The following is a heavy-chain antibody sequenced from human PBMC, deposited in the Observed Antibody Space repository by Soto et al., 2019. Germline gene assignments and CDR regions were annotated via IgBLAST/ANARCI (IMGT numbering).Heavy chain of an antibody. CDR2: INHSGGT. D-gene: IGHD2-8*02. V-gene: IGHV4-34*01. CDR3: ARDKITGLFDY. Sequence: QVQLQQWGAGLLKPSETLSLTCAVYGGSFSGYYWTWIRQPPGTGLEWIGEINHSGGTNYNPSLKSRVTISVDTSKTQFSLKLTSVTAAGTAVYYCARDKITGLFDYWGQGTLVTVSS. J-gene: IGHJ4*02. CDR1: GGSFSGYY.